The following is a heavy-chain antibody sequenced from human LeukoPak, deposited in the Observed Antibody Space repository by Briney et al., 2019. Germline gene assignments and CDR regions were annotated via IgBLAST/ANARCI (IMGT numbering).Heavy chain of an antibody. Sequence: GGSLRLSCAASGFTFSNAWMNWVRQAPGKGLEWVGRIKSKNDGGTTDYVEPVKGRFTISRDDSKNTLYLQVNSLNTEDTAVYYCTTGNWGSFSYWGQGTLVTVSS. CDR3: TTGNWGSFSY. V-gene: IGHV3-15*01. D-gene: IGHD7-27*01. J-gene: IGHJ4*02. CDR1: GFTFSNAW. CDR2: IKSKNDGGTT.